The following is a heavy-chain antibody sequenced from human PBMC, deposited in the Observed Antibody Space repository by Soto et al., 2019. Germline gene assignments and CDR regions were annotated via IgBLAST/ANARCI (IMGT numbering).Heavy chain of an antibody. CDR1: GFTFSSYA. CDR3: AKDSECGWIGACSLDV. J-gene: IGHJ6*02. Sequence: EVQLLESGGGLVQPGGSLRLSCAASGFTFSSYAMSWVRQAPGKGLEWVSAISGSGGSTYYADSVKGRFTITRDNSKNTRYLQMNSLRAEDTAVYYCAKDSECGWIGACSLDVWGRGTTVAVSS. D-gene: IGHD5-12*01. V-gene: IGHV3-23*01. CDR2: ISGSGGST.